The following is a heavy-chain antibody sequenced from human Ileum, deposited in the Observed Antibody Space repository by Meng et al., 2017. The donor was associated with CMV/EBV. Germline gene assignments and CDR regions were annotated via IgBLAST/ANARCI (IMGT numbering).Heavy chain of an antibody. CDR1: GDSVSINHFA. CDR2: TDYRSKWDY. CDR3: ARESELLRFDH. J-gene: IGHJ4*02. V-gene: IGHV6-1*01. Sequence: LHTSRPGLVKPTPHSPPPCDICGDSVSINHFAGNWIRHPPLRGLEWLGRTDYRSKWDYEYSVSVKSRITISPDTSKNQFSLQLRSVTPEDTAVYYCARESELLRFDHWGQGTLVTVSS. D-gene: IGHD6-6*01.